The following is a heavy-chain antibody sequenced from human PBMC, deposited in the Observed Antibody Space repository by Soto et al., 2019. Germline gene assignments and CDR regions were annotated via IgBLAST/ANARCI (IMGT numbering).Heavy chain of an antibody. D-gene: IGHD1-1*01. J-gene: IGHJ6*02. Sequence: SEPLSLTCTVSGRSVSISHYYWTWIRQPPGKELEWIGYIYHTGSTNYNASLKSRVNISVDTSKNQFSLKLSSVTALETAVDYCSGDRIAGRYLHQGLDVWGQGTTVTVSS. V-gene: IGHV4-61*01. CDR1: GRSVSISHYY. CDR2: IYHTGST. CDR3: SGDRIAGRYLHQGLDV.